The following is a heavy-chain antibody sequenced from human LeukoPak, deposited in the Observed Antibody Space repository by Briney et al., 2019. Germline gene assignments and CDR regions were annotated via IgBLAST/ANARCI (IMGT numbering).Heavy chain of an antibody. CDR3: ARFPLASGTFDY. CDR1: GYSISSGYY. D-gene: IGHD1-26*01. J-gene: IGHJ4*02. CDR2: IYHSGST. V-gene: IGHV4-38-2*02. Sequence: SETLSLTCTVSGYSISSGYYWGWIRQPPGKGLEWIGSIYHSGSTYYNPSLKSRVTISVDTSKNQFSLKLSSVTAADTAVYYCARFPLASGTFDYWGQGTLVTVSS.